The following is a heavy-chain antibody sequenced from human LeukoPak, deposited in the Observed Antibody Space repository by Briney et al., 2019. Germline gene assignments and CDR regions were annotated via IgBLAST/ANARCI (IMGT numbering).Heavy chain of an antibody. V-gene: IGHV4-30-4*01. CDR3: ARVDDSNQDTYYFDY. CDR1: GGSISSGDYY. CDR2: IYYSGST. D-gene: IGHD3-22*01. Sequence: SETLSLTCTVSGGSISSGDYYWSWIRQPPGKGLEWIGYIYYSGSTYYNPSLKSRVTISVDTSKNQFSLKLSSVTAADTAVYYCARVDDSNQDTYYFDYWGQGTLVTVSS. J-gene: IGHJ4*02.